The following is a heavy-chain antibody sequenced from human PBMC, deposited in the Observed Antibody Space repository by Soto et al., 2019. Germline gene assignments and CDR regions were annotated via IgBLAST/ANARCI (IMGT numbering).Heavy chain of an antibody. CDR2: ISYDGSNK. CDR3: ARDRSSGWYFLSTF. V-gene: IGHV3-30-3*01. J-gene: IGHJ4*02. Sequence: GGSLRLSCAASGFTFSSYAMHWVRQAPGKGLEWVAVISYDGSNKYYADSVKGRFTISRDNSKNTLYLQMNSLRAEDTAVYYCARDRSSGWYFLSTFWSQGTLVTVSS. D-gene: IGHD6-19*01. CDR1: GFTFSSYA.